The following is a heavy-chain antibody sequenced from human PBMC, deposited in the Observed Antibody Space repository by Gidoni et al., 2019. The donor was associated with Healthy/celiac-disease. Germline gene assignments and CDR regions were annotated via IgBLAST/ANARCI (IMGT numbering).Heavy chain of an antibody. CDR2: MRWNSGSI. Sequence: EVQLVESGGGLVQPGRSLRLSCAASGFTFDDYAMHWVREAPGKGLEWVSGMRWNSGSIGYADSVKGRFTISRDNAKNSLYLQMNSLRAEDTALYYCAKVRAAAGSEFYFDYWGQGTLVTVSS. D-gene: IGHD6-13*01. J-gene: IGHJ4*02. V-gene: IGHV3-9*01. CDR3: AKVRAAAGSEFYFDY. CDR1: GFTFDDYA.